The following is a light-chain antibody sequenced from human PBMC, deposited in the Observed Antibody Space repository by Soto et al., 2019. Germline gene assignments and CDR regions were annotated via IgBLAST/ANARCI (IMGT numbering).Light chain of an antibody. J-gene: IGLJ1*01. V-gene: IGLV2-14*01. CDR2: DVS. CDR3: SSYTSSSTLDV. CDR1: SSDVGGYNY. Sequence: QSALXQPASVSGSPGQSITISCTGTSSDVGGYNYVSWYQQHPGKAPKLMIYDVSNRPSGVSNRFSGSKSGNTASLTISGLQAEDEADYYCSSYTSSSTLDVFGTGTKVTVL.